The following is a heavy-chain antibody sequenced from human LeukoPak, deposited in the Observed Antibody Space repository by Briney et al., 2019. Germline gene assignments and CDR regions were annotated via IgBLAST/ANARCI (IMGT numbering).Heavy chain of an antibody. J-gene: IGHJ4*02. Sequence: PGGSLRLSCSASGFAFRIFSMSWVRQAPGKGLEWVSVIYSGGSTYYADSVKGRFIISRDNSKNTLYPQMNSLRAEDTAVYYCANSMVRGVLNYFDYWGQGTLVTVSS. V-gene: IGHV3-66*01. CDR3: ANSMVRGVLNYFDY. CDR2: IYSGGST. D-gene: IGHD3-10*01. CDR1: GFAFRIFS.